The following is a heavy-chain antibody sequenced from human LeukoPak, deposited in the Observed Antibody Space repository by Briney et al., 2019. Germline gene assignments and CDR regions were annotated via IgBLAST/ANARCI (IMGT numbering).Heavy chain of an antibody. D-gene: IGHD2-15*01. V-gene: IGHV3-21*01. Sequence: GGSLRLSRAASGFTFSTYSMTWVRQAPGKGLEWVSSISRSSIYIYYADPVKGRFTIYRDNAKNSLFLQMNSLRAEDTAVYYCARYVEAATGFDYWGQGTLVTVSS. CDR2: ISRSSIYI. J-gene: IGHJ4*02. CDR3: ARYVEAATGFDY. CDR1: GFTFSTYS.